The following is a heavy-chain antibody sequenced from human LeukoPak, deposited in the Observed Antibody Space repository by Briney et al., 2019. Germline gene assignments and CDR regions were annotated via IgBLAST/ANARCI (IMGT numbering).Heavy chain of an antibody. CDR1: GYSVTELS. CDR2: YDPENFRT. V-gene: IGHV1-24*01. D-gene: IGHD3-10*01. Sequence: ASVKVSCKVSGYSVTELSMHWVRQAPGKGLEWVGGYDPENFRTINGQKFQGRVTMTEDLYTDTAYMELRNLRSEDTAVYYCAAVHMVRGVIIIEGTLDYWGQGTLVTVSS. J-gene: IGHJ4*02. CDR3: AAVHMVRGVIIIEGTLDY.